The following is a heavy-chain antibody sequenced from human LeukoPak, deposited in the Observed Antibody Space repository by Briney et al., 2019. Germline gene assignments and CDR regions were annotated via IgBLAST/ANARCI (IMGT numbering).Heavy chain of an antibody. Sequence: GGSLRLSCLASGFTVTNYAMHWVRQAPGKGLEWVSAISGSGGSTYYADSVKGRFTISRDNSKNTLYLQMNSLRAEDTAVYYCAKDTGTAWGNWFDPWGQGTLVTVSS. J-gene: IGHJ5*02. CDR1: GFTVTNYA. CDR2: ISGSGGST. V-gene: IGHV3-23*01. CDR3: AKDTGTAWGNWFDP. D-gene: IGHD3-16*01.